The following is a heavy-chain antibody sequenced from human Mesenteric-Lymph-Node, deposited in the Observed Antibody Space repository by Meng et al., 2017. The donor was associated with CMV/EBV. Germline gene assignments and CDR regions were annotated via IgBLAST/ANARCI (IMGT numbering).Heavy chain of an antibody. Sequence: GESLKISCAASGFTFSSYSMNWVRQAPGKGLEWVAVIWYDGSNKYYADSVKGRFTISRDNSKNTLYLQMNSLRAEDTAVYYCAKEGAYGSGKHGMDVWGQGTTVTVSS. D-gene: IGHD3-10*01. V-gene: IGHV3-33*06. CDR2: IWYDGSNK. J-gene: IGHJ6*02. CDR1: GFTFSSYS. CDR3: AKEGAYGSGKHGMDV.